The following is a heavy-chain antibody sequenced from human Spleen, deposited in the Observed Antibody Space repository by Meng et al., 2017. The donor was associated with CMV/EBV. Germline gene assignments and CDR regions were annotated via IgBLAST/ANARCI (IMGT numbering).Heavy chain of an antibody. D-gene: IGHD2-2*01. Sequence: TFTSDGMNWVRQAPGQGLEWMGWINTNTGNPTYAQGFTGRFVFSLDTSVSTAYLQISSLKAEDTAVYYCARESPYCSSTSCYYFDYWGQGTLVTVSS. J-gene: IGHJ4*02. CDR1: TFTSDG. CDR3: ARESPYCSSTSCYYFDY. V-gene: IGHV7-4-1*02. CDR2: INTNTGNP.